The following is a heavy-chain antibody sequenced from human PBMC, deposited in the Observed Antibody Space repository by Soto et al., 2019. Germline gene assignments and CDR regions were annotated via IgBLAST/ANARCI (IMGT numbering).Heavy chain of an antibody. J-gene: IGHJ5*02. CDR3: ARGAATAPKNWFDP. D-gene: IGHD2-15*01. V-gene: IGHV6-1*01. Sequence: SQTLSLTCAISGDSVSSNSAAWNWIRQSPSRGLEWLGRTYYGSKWYNDYAVSVKSRITINPDTSKNQFSLQLNSVTPEDTAVYYCARGAATAPKNWFDPWGQGTLVTVSS. CDR2: TYYGSKWYN. CDR1: GDSVSSNSAA.